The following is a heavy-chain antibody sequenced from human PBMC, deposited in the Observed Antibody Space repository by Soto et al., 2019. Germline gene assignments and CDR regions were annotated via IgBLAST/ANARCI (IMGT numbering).Heavy chain of an antibody. J-gene: IGHJ3*02. D-gene: IGHD2-15*01. CDR1: GYTFTGYY. CDR3: ARDRYPIVVVVAATERLFAFAI. V-gene: IGHV1-2*04. Sequence: GASVKVSCKASGYTFTGYYMHWVRQAPGQGLEWMGWINPNSGGTNYAQKFQGWVTMTRDTSISTAYMELSRLRSDDTAVYYCARDRYPIVVVVAATERLFAFAIWGQGTMVTVSS. CDR2: INPNSGGT.